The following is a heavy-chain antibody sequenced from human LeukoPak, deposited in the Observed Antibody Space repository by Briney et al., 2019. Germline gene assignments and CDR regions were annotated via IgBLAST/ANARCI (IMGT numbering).Heavy chain of an antibody. CDR3: ATFYGSGSRYFAY. CDR1: GYSTSSGYY. Sequence: SETLSLTCAVSGYSTSSGYYWGWIRQPPRKGLEWIGSISHSAITYHNPSLKSRVTISIDTSKNQFSLKLSSVTAADTAVYYCATFYGSGSRYFAYWGQGALVTVSS. V-gene: IGHV4-38-2*01. CDR2: ISHSAIT. D-gene: IGHD3-10*01. J-gene: IGHJ4*02.